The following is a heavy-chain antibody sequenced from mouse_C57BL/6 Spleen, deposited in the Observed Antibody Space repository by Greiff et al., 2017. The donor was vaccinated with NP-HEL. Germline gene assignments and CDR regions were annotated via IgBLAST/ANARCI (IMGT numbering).Heavy chain of an antibody. V-gene: IGHV1-82*01. CDR1: GYAFSSSW. CDR3: ARWRGVDY. CDR2: IYPGDGDT. Sequence: VQLQQSGPELVKPGASVKISCKASGYAFSSSWMNWVKQRPGKGLEWIGRIYPGDGDTNYNGKFKGKATLTADKSSSTAYMQLSSLTSEDSAVYFCARWRGVDYWGQGTSVTVSS. J-gene: IGHJ4*01.